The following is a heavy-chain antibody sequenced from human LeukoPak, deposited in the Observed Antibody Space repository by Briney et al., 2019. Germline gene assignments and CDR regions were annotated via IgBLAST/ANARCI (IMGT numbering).Heavy chain of an antibody. D-gene: IGHD2-15*01. Sequence: ASVKVSCKASGYTFTSYYMHWVRQAPARGLGWMGLINPNSGGTNYEQKFQGRVTMTRDTSISTAYMELSRLRSDDTAVYYCARVRSHCSGGSCYSYYYYGMDVWGQGTTVTVSS. CDR1: GYTFTSYY. V-gene: IGHV1-2*02. CDR2: INPNSGGT. CDR3: ARVRSHCSGGSCYSYYYYGMDV. J-gene: IGHJ6*02.